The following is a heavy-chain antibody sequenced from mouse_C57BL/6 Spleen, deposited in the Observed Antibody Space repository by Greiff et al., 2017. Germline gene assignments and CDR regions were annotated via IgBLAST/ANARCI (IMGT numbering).Heavy chain of an antibody. CDR2: IRSKSNNYAT. Sequence: EVKVEESGGGLVQPKGSLKLSCAASGFSFNTYAMNWVRQAPGKGLEWVARIRSKSNNYATYYADSVKDRFTISRDDSESMLYLQINNLKAEDTAMYYCVRHGDYCYFDYWGQGTTLTVSS. D-gene: IGHD1-1*01. V-gene: IGHV10-1*01. CDR3: VRHGDYCYFDY. J-gene: IGHJ2*01. CDR1: GFSFNTYA.